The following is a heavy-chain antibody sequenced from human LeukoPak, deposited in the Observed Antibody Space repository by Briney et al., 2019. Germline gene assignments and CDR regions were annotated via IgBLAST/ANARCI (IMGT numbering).Heavy chain of an antibody. CDR3: AKVWSGGWYDN. CDR2: ISGSGGST. CDR1: GFTFSSYV. Sequence: GGSLRLSCAASGFTFSSYVMSWVRQAPGKGLEWVSAISGSGGSTYYADSVKGRFTISRDNSKNALYLQMNSLRAEDTAVYYCAKVWSGGWYDNWGQGTLVTVSS. J-gene: IGHJ4*02. V-gene: IGHV3-23*01. D-gene: IGHD6-19*01.